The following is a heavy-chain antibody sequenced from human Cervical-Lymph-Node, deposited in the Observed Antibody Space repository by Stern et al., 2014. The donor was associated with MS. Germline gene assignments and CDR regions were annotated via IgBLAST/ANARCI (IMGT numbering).Heavy chain of an antibody. Sequence: QLVQSGAEVKKPGASVKVSCKASGYTFTDYYVHWVRQAPGQGLEWMGLINPNSGGTNYAQKFQGRVTMTRDTSISTAYMELRSLRSDDTAVYYCARGRYYDGSGYYLAFWGQGTLVTVSS. CDR2: INPNSGGT. CDR3: ARGRYYDGSGYYLAF. CDR1: GYTFTDYY. J-gene: IGHJ4*02. D-gene: IGHD3-22*01. V-gene: IGHV1-2*02.